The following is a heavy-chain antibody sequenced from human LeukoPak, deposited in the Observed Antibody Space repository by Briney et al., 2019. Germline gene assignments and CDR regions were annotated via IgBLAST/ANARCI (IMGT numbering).Heavy chain of an antibody. CDR3: ARDYRVSLSDTSPDDAFDV. D-gene: IGHD3-16*02. CDR1: GGSLSRSSYY. V-gene: IGHV4-39*07. Sequence: SETLSLTCTVSGGSLSRSSYYWGWIRQTPGMGLEWIGSVSYSGNTDYNPSLKSRVTISVDTSKNLFSLRLTSVTAADTAVYYCARDYRVSLSDTSPDDAFDVWGQGTVVTVSS. CDR2: VSYSGNT. J-gene: IGHJ3*01.